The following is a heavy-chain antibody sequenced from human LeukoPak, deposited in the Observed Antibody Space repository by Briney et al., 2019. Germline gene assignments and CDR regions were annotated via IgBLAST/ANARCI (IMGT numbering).Heavy chain of an antibody. CDR3: ARVDFWSGYYPLFDY. J-gene: IGHJ4*02. V-gene: IGHV4-59*01. CDR2: IYYSGSI. CDR1: GGSISSYY. D-gene: IGHD3-3*01. Sequence: SETLSLTCTVSGGSISSYYWSWIRQPPGKGLEWIGYIYYSGSINYNPSLKSRVTISVDTSKNQFSLKLSSVTAADTAVYYCARVDFWSGYYPLFDYWGQGTLVTVSS.